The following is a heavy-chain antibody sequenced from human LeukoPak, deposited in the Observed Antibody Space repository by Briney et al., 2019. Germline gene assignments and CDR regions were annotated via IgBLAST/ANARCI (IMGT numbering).Heavy chain of an antibody. D-gene: IGHD2-2*01. J-gene: IGHJ4*02. CDR3: ARRDRITLPAAPFDY. CDR1: GGAISSSSYY. CDR2: IYYSGST. Sequence: PSETLSLTCTVSGGAISSSSYYWGWIRQPPGKGLEWIGSIYYSGSTYYNPSLKSRVTLSVDTSKNQFSLKLSSVTAADTAVYYCARRDRITLPAAPFDYWGQGTLVTVSS. V-gene: IGHV4-39*01.